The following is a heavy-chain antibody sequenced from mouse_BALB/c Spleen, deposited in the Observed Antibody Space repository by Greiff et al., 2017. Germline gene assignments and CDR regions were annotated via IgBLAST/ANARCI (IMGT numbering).Heavy chain of an antibody. Sequence: EVKLVESGGGLVKPGGSLKLSCAASGFTFSSYAMSWVRQTPEKRLEWVASISSGGSTYYPDSVKGRFTISRDNARNILYLQMSSLRSEDTAMYYCARDRNGYWYFDVWGAGTTVTVSS. V-gene: IGHV5-6-5*01. CDR3: ARDRNGYWYFDV. J-gene: IGHJ1*01. CDR2: ISSGGST. CDR1: GFTFSSYA.